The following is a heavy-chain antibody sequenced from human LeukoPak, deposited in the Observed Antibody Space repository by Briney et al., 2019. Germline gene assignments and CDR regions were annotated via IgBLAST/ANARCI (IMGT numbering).Heavy chain of an antibody. D-gene: IGHD2-21*01. CDR2: ISSSGTT. CDR1: RFTFSDYY. CDR3: ARGGLQAGGSARNDY. J-gene: IGHJ4*02. V-gene: IGHV3-11*01. Sequence: GGSLRLSCAASRFTFSDYYMSWIRQAPGKGLEWVSYISSSGTTYYADSVKGRFTISRDNAQNSLYTQMNSLRAEDTAVYYCARGGLQAGGSARNDYWGQGTLVTVSS.